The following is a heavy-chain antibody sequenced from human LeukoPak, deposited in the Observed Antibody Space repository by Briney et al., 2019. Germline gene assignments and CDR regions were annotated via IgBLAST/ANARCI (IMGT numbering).Heavy chain of an antibody. CDR2: IIPIFGTA. D-gene: IGHD6-13*01. J-gene: IGHJ6*03. Sequence: SVKVSCKASGGTFSSYAISWVRQAPGQGLEWMGGIIPIFGTANYAQKFQGRVTITADKSTSTAYMELSSLRSEDTAVYYCAREGSGVAAAGGSWYYYMDVWGKGTTVTVSS. CDR1: GGTFSSYA. CDR3: AREGSGVAAAGGSWYYYMDV. V-gene: IGHV1-69*06.